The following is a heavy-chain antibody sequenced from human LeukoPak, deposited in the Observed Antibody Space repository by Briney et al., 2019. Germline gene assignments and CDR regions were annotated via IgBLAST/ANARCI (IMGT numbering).Heavy chain of an antibody. CDR2: ISWNSGSI. CDR3: AKDRLVRGVMSVYYFDY. J-gene: IGHJ4*02. V-gene: IGHV3-9*01. Sequence: GGSLRLSCAASGFTFDDYAMHWVRQAPGKGLEWVSGISWNSGSIGYADSVKGRFTISRDNAKNSLYLQMNSLRAEDTALYYCAKDRLVRGVMSVYYFDYWGQGTLVTVSS. CDR1: GFTFDDYA. D-gene: IGHD3-10*01.